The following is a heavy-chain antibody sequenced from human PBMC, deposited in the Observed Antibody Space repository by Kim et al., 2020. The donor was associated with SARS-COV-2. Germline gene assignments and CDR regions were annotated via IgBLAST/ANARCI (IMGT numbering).Heavy chain of an antibody. CDR1: GYTFTSYG. D-gene: IGHD3-16*02. Sequence: ASVKVSCKASGYTFTSYGISWVRQAPGQGLEWMGWISAYNGNTNYAQKLQGRVTMTTDTSTSTAYMELRSLRSDDTAVYYCARDLAVMITFGGVIASYWGQGTLVTVSS. J-gene: IGHJ4*02. CDR3: ARDLAVMITFGGVIASY. V-gene: IGHV1-18*01. CDR2: ISAYNGNT.